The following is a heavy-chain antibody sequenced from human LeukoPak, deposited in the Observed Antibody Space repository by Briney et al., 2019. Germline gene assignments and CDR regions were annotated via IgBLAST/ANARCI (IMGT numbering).Heavy chain of an antibody. V-gene: IGHV3-7*01. CDR2: IKQDGSEK. CDR3: ARSLLWFGEPSNGGFDY. J-gene: IGHJ4*02. CDR1: RFTFISYW. Sequence: PGGSLRLSCAASRFTFISYWMSWVRQAPGKGLEWVANIKQDGSEKYYVDSVKGRFTISRDNAKNSLYLQMNSLRAEDTAVYYCARSLLWFGEPSNGGFDYWGQGTLVTVSS. D-gene: IGHD3-10*01.